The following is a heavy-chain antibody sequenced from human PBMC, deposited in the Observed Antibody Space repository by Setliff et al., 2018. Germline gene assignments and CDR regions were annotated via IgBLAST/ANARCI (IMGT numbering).Heavy chain of an antibody. CDR3: ARDNTIVGATDY. CDR2: LHTSGTT. CDR1: GDSISNYY. J-gene: IGHJ4*02. Sequence: SETLSLTCTVSGDSISNYYWSWIRQPAGEGLEWIGRLHTSGTTVYNPSLKGRVTISADTSTNHFSLKLTSVTAADTAVYYCARDNTIVGATDYWGQGALVTVSS. V-gene: IGHV4-4*07. D-gene: IGHD1-26*01.